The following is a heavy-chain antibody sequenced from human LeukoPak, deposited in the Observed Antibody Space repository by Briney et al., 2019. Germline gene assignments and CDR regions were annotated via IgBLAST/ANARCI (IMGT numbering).Heavy chain of an antibody. CDR3: ARDLGGIAGS. V-gene: IGHV3-74*01. CDR1: GFTLSGYW. Sequence: GSLRLSCATSGFTLSGYWMQWVRQVPGKGLDWVSRINEDGSITTHADSVKGRFTISRDNARNTLYLQMNSLRSEGTAVYYCARDLGGIAGSWGQGTLVTVSS. CDR2: INEDGSIT. D-gene: IGHD1-26*01. J-gene: IGHJ4*02.